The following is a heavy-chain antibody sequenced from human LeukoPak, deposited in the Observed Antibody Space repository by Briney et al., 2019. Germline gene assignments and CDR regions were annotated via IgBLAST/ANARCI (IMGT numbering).Heavy chain of an antibody. Sequence: GGSLRPSCAASGFTFSSSGMNWVRQAPGRGLEWVSYISSSSSTIYYADSVKGRFTISRDNGKNSLYLQMNSLRAEDTAVYYCARNAPSDTGSYWSGHWGQGTLVTVSS. J-gene: IGHJ5*02. CDR2: ISSSSSTI. CDR3: ARNAPSDTGSYWSGH. D-gene: IGHD1-26*01. V-gene: IGHV3-48*04. CDR1: GFTFSSSG.